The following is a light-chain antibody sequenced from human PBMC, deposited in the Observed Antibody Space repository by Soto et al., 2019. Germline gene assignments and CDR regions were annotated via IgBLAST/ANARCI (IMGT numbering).Light chain of an antibody. CDR3: QQYHNWPPYT. V-gene: IGKV3-15*01. J-gene: IGKJ2*01. CDR1: QSVSSN. CDR2: GAS. Sequence: EIVMTQSPATLSVSPEERATLSCRASQSVSSNLAWYQQKPGQAPRLLIYGASTRATGIPARFSGSGSGTEFTLTINSLQSEDFAVYYCQQYHNWPPYTFGQGTKLEIK.